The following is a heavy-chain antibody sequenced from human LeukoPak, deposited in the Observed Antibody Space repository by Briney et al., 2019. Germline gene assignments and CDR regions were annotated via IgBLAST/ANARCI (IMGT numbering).Heavy chain of an antibody. CDR3: ARNTYYYGSGSYYGMDV. D-gene: IGHD3-10*01. V-gene: IGHV4-4*07. CDR2: IYTSGST. CDR1: GGSISSYY. J-gene: IGHJ6*02. Sequence: PSETLSLTCTVSGGSISSYYWSWIRQPPGKGLEWIGRIYTSGSTNYNPSLKSRVTMSVDTSKNQFSLKLSSVTAADTAVYYCARNTYYYGSGSYYGMDVWGQGTTVTVSS.